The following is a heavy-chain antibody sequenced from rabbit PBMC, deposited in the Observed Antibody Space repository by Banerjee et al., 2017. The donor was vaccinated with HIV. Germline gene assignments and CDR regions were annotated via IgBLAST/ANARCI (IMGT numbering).Heavy chain of an antibody. Sequence: QSLEESGGDLVKPEGSLTLTCTASGFSFSNKYVMCWVRQAPGKGLEWIGCVYTGSDSTYYASWAEGRFTITKNTSLNTVTLQLNSLTAADTATYFCARDLAGVIGWNFNLWGPGTLVTVS. CDR1: GFSFSNKYV. J-gene: IGHJ4*01. D-gene: IGHD4-1*01. CDR3: ARDLAGVIGWNFNL. V-gene: IGHV1S40*01. CDR2: VYTGSDST.